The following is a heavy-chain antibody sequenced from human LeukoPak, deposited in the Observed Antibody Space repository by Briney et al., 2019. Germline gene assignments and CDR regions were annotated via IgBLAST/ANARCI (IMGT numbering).Heavy chain of an antibody. J-gene: IGHJ6*02. V-gene: IGHV3-23*01. CDR3: ARYCVSSTCSTFTHYYGMDI. CDR2: ISPTDTT. D-gene: IGHD2-2*02. CDR1: GFTFHSFA. Sequence: GGSLRLSCAASGFTFHSFAMTWVRQAPGKGLEWVSVISPTDTTHYADSARGRFTISRDTSKKTLYLQMNSLRAEDTAVYYCARYCVSSTCSTFTHYYGMDIWGQGTTVTVSS.